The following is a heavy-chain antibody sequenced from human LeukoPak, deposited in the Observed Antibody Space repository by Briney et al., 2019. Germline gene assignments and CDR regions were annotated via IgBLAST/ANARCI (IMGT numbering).Heavy chain of an antibody. V-gene: IGHV3-15*01. Sequence: GGSLRLSCAASGFTFRDAGMSWVRQAPGKGLEWVGCIKSKTDGGTTDYAAPVKGRFTISRDDSKNTLYLQMSSLKTEDTAVYFCAHRDTAMVRVDYWGQGTLVTVSS. CDR3: AHRDTAMVRVDY. CDR1: GFTFRDAG. D-gene: IGHD5-18*01. CDR2: IKSKTDGGTT. J-gene: IGHJ4*02.